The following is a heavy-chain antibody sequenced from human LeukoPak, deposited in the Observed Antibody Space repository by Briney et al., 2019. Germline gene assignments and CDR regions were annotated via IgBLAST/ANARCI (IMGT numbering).Heavy chain of an antibody. D-gene: IGHD5-24*01. CDR3: ARHRSGWLQSSFDY. Sequence: SETLSLTCSVSGGSISSSSSYCGWNRQPPGKGLEWIGSIYYSGSSFDNPALKSRVTISVDTSKNQFSLKLSSVTAADTAVYYCARHRSGWLQSSFDYWGQGTLVTVSS. J-gene: IGHJ4*02. V-gene: IGHV4-39*01. CDR1: GGSISSSSSY. CDR2: IYYSGSS.